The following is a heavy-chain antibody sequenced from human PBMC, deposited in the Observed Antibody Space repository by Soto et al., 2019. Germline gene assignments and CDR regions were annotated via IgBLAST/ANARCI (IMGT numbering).Heavy chain of an antibody. V-gene: IGHV3-7*03. Sequence: GGSLRLSCAASGFTFSSYCMRWVRQAPGKGLEWVANIKHDGSEKYYADSVKGRFTISRDNAKNSLYLQMNSLRAEDTAVYYCLRRCRRFLEPYGFDYWGQGTLVTVSS. CDR3: LRRCRRFLEPYGFDY. J-gene: IGHJ4*02. CDR1: GFTFSSYC. CDR2: IKHDGSEK. D-gene: IGHD3-3*01.